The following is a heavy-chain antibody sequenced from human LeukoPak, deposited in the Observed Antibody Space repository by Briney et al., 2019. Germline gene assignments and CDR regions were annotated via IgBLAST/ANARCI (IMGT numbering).Heavy chain of an antibody. J-gene: IGHJ3*02. Sequence: SETLSLTCSVSGYSISSGYYWGWIRQSSGKGLEWIGSIYHRGTIYYNPSLKSRVTLSVDTSKNHLSLKLRSVTAADTAVYYCARDWRDAFDIWGQGTMVTVSS. D-gene: IGHD3-3*01. V-gene: IGHV4-38-2*02. CDR3: ARDWRDAFDI. CDR1: GYSISSGYY. CDR2: IYHRGTI.